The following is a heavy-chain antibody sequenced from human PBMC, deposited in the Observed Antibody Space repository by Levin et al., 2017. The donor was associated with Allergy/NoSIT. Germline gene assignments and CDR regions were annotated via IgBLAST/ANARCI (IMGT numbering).Heavy chain of an antibody. V-gene: IGHV2-5*02. CDR2: IYWDDDK. J-gene: IGHJ4*02. CDR1: GFSLSTSGVS. CDR3: AHRIEYYYDNSGYYSDY. D-gene: IGHD3-22*01. Sequence: ESGPTLVKPTQTLTLTCTFSGFSLSTSGVSVGWIRQPPGKALEWLALIYWDDDKRYSPSLKSRLTITKDTSKNQVVLTMTNMDPVDTATYYCAHRIEYYYDNSGYYSDYWGQGTLVTVSS.